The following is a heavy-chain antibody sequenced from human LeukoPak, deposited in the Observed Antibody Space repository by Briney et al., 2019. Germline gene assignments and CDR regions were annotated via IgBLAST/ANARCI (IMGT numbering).Heavy chain of an antibody. J-gene: IGHJ4*02. CDR2: IWYDGSNK. D-gene: IGHD2-2*01. V-gene: IGHV3-33*01. Sequence: PGRSLRLSCAASGFTFSSYGMHWVRQAPGKGPEWVAVIWYDGSNKYYADSVKGRFTISRDNSKNTLYLQMNSLRAEDTAVYYCARDRKYQLRSYFDYWGQGTLVTVSS. CDR3: ARDRKYQLRSYFDY. CDR1: GFTFSSYG.